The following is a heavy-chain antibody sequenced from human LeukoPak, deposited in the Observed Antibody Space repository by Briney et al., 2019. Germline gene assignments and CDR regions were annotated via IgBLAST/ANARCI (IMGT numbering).Heavy chain of an antibody. V-gene: IGHV4-61*02. CDR3: SRGDYSYGFD. CDR1: GGSINSGSYF. D-gene: IGHD5-18*01. CDR2: IYPSGST. Sequence: SQTLSLTCTVSGGSINSGSYFWSWIRQPAGKGLEWIGRIYPSGSTNYNPSLKSRVTISVDLSKNQFSLKLSSETAADTAVYYCSRGDYSYGFDWGQGTLVTVSS. J-gene: IGHJ4*02.